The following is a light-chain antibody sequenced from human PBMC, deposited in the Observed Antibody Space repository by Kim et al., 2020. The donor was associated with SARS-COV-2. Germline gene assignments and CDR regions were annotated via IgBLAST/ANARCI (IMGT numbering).Light chain of an antibody. CDR2: DGS. J-gene: IGKJ5*01. CDR3: QQYNSLPVT. Sequence: SVGDRAHIICQARQDIRQFLNWFAQKPSKAPNRLIYDGSNLETGVPSRFSGSVSGTDFTLTINSLQPEDIATYYCQQYNSLPVTFGQGTRLEIK. V-gene: IGKV1-33*01. CDR1: QDIRQF.